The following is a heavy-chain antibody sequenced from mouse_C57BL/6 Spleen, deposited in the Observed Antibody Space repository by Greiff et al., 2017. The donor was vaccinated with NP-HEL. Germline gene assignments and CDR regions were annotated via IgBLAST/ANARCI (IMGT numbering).Heavy chain of an antibody. CDR3: ARSRGRDY. CDR1: GYTFTSYW. CDR2: IDPSDSYP. Sequence: QVQLQQPGAELVKPGASVKLSCKASGYTFTSYWMQWVKQRPGQGLEWIGEIDPSDSYPNYNQKFKGKATLTVDTSSSTAYMQLSSLTSEDSAVYYCARSRGRDYWGQGTTLTVSS. D-gene: IGHD3-3*01. J-gene: IGHJ2*01. V-gene: IGHV1-50*01.